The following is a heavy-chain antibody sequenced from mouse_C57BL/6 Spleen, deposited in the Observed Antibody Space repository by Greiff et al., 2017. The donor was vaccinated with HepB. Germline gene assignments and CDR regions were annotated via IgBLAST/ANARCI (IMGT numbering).Heavy chain of an antibody. Sequence: EVKLVESEGGLVQPGSSMKLSCTASGFTFSDYYMAWVRQVPEKGLEWVANINYDGSSTYYLDSLKSRFIISRDNAKNILYLQMSSLKSEDTATYYCARDRAYYSNYDAMDYWGQGTSVTVSS. J-gene: IGHJ4*01. D-gene: IGHD2-5*01. CDR3: ARDRAYYSNYDAMDY. CDR2: INYDGSST. CDR1: GFTFSDYY. V-gene: IGHV5-16*01.